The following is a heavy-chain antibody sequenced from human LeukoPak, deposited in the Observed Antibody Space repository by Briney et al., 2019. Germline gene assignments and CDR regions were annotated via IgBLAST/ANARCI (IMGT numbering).Heavy chain of an antibody. D-gene: IGHD3-3*01. Sequence: SETLSLTCTVSGGSISSGDYYWSWIRQPPGKGLEWIGYIYYSGSTYYNPSLKSRVTISVDTSKNQFSLKLSSVTAADTAVYYCARGRYYDFWSGYPFDYWGQGTLVTVSS. J-gene: IGHJ4*02. CDR3: ARGRYYDFWSGYPFDY. CDR2: IYYSGST. V-gene: IGHV4-30-4*01. CDR1: GGSISSGDYY.